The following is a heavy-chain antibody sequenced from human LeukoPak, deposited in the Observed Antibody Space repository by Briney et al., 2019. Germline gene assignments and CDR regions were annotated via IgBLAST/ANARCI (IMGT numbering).Heavy chain of an antibody. Sequence: SETLSLTCTVSGGSISSYYWSWIRQPLGKGLEWIGYIYYSGSTNYNPSLKSRVTISVDTSKNQFSLKLISVSAADTAVYYCAIAVIVDTAMAIYCYFDLWGRGTLVTVSS. CDR1: GGSISSYY. CDR3: AIAVIVDTAMAIYCYFDL. V-gene: IGHV4-59*01. J-gene: IGHJ2*01. D-gene: IGHD5-18*01. CDR2: IYYSGST.